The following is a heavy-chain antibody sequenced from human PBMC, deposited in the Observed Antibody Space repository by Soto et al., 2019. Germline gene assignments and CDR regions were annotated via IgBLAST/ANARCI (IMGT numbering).Heavy chain of an antibody. Sequence: PGGSLRLSCAASGFTVSSNYMSWVRQAPGKGLEWVSVIYSGGSTYYADSVKGRFTISRDNSKNTLYLQMNSLRAEDTAVYYCARVFSSSWSRDFDYLGQGTLVTVSS. J-gene: IGHJ4*02. CDR1: GFTVSSNY. D-gene: IGHD6-13*01. V-gene: IGHV3-53*01. CDR2: IYSGGST. CDR3: ARVFSSSWSRDFDY.